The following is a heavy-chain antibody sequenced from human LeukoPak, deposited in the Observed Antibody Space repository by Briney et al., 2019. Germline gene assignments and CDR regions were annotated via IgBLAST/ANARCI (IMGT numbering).Heavy chain of an antibody. Sequence: SETLSLTCTVSGGSISSGGYYWSWIRQHPGKGLEWIGYIYYSGSTYYNPSLKSRVTISVDTSKNHFSLKLSSVTAADTAVYYCVGTNYYDSSGFDYWGQGTLVTVSS. V-gene: IGHV4-31*03. D-gene: IGHD3-22*01. CDR1: GGSISSGGYY. J-gene: IGHJ4*02. CDR2: IYYSGST. CDR3: VGTNYYDSSGFDY.